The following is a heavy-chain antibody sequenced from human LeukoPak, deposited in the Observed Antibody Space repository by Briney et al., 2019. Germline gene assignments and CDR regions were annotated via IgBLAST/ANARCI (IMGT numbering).Heavy chain of an antibody. D-gene: IGHD2-8*02. Sequence: SETLSLTCAVNGGSFRGYYWTWIRQPPGKGLEWIGEANHNGGTNYSPSLKSRINISVDTSKNQFSLKLNSVTAADTAVYFCARGIVLTGYACFDYWGQGTPVTVSS. J-gene: IGHJ4*02. CDR2: ANHNGGT. CDR3: ARGIVLTGYACFDY. CDR1: GGSFRGYY. V-gene: IGHV4-34*01.